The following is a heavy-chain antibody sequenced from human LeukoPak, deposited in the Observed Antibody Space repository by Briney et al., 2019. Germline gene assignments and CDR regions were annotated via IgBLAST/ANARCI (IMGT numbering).Heavy chain of an antibody. Sequence: GGSLRLSCAASGFTFSSYAMSWVHQAPGKGLEWVSAISGSGGSTYYADSVKGRFTISRDNSKNTLYLQMNSLRAEDTAVYYCAKDQFTVTTRDYYYGMDVWGQGTTVTASS. V-gene: IGHV3-23*01. D-gene: IGHD4-17*01. CDR3: AKDQFTVTTRDYYYGMDV. CDR1: GFTFSSYA. CDR2: ISGSGGST. J-gene: IGHJ6*02.